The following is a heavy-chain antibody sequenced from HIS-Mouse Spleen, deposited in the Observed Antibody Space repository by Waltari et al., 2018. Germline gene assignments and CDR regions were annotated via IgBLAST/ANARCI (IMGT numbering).Heavy chain of an antibody. CDR3: AREIPYSSSWYDWYFDL. J-gene: IGHJ2*01. CDR2: IYYSGST. Sequence: QLQLQESGPGLVKPSETLPPTCTVSGGSTSSSSYYWGWIRQPPGKGLEWIGSIYYSGSTYYNPSLKSRVTISVDTSKNQFSLKLSSVTAADTAVYYCAREIPYSSSWYDWYFDLWGRGTLVTVSS. CDR1: GGSTSSSSYY. D-gene: IGHD6-13*01. V-gene: IGHV4-39*07.